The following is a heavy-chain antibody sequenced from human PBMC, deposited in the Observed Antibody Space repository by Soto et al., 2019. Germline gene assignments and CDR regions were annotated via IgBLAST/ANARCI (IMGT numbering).Heavy chain of an antibody. CDR2: ISAYNGNT. D-gene: IGHD3-22*01. CDR3: ARDGLYDSSGYYNWFDP. V-gene: IGHV1-18*01. J-gene: IGHJ5*02. CDR1: GYKFTGYG. Sequence: GASVKVSCKASGYKFTGYGIGWVRQAPGQGLEWMGWISAYNGNTNYAQKLQGRVTMTTDTSTSTAYMELRSLRSDDTAVYYCARDGLYDSSGYYNWFDPWGQGTLVTVSS.